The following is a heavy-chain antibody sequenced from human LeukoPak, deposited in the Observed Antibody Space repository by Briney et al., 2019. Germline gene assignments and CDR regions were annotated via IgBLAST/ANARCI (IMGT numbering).Heavy chain of an antibody. Sequence: SVKVSCKASGGTFISYAISWVRQAPGQGLEWMGGIIPIFGTANYAQKFQGRVTITADESTSTAYMELSSLRSEDTAVYYCAREGGYSNYDAGTGKFDYWGQGTLVTVSS. V-gene: IGHV1-69*01. CDR2: IIPIFGTA. CDR3: AREGGYSNYDAGTGKFDY. CDR1: GGTFISYA. J-gene: IGHJ4*02. D-gene: IGHD4-11*01.